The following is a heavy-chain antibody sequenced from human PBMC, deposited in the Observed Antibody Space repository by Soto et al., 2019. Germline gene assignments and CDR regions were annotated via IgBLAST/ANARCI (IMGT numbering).Heavy chain of an antibody. D-gene: IGHD4-17*01. Sequence: SETLSLTCTVSGGSISSYYSSWIRHPPGKGLEWIGYIYYSGSTNYNPSLKSRVTISVDTSKNQFSLKLSSVTAADTAVYYCARHPTVTEYYFDYWGQGTLVTVSS. V-gene: IGHV4-59*08. CDR2: IYYSGST. CDR1: GGSISSYY. J-gene: IGHJ4*02. CDR3: ARHPTVTEYYFDY.